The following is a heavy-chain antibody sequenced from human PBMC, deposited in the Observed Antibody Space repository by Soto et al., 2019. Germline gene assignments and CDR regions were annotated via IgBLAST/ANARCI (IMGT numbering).Heavy chain of an antibody. CDR1: GGSISSSSYY. J-gene: IGHJ6*02. Sequence: PSETLSLTCTVSGGSISSSSYYWSWIRQPPGKGLEWIGEINHSGSTNYNPSLKSRVTISVDTSKNQFSLKLSSVTAADTAVYYCAKIAVAGRWAYYGMDVWGQGTTVTVSS. CDR3: AKIAVAGRWAYYGMDV. D-gene: IGHD6-19*01. CDR2: INHSGST. V-gene: IGHV4-39*07.